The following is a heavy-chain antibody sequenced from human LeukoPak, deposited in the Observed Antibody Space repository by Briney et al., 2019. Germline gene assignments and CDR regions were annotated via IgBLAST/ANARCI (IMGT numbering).Heavy chain of an antibody. V-gene: IGHV3-7*01. J-gene: IGHJ4*02. CDR2: IKQDGSEK. CDR1: EFIFSGYW. CDR3: ARDGFVGAADY. Sequence: GGSLRLSCAASEFIFSGYWMNWVRQAPGEGLEWVANIKQDGSEKQYVDSVRGRFTISRDNAKNSLYLQMNSLRVEDTAVYYCARDGFVGAADYWGQGTLVTVSS. D-gene: IGHD6-13*01.